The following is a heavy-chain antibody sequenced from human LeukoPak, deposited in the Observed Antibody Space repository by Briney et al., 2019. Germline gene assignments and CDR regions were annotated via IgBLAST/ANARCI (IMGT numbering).Heavy chain of an antibody. V-gene: IGHV3-53*01. CDR2: IYSGGST. Sequence: GGSLRLSCAASGFTVSSNYMSWVRQAPGKGLEWVSVIYSGGSTYYADSVKGRFTISRDNSKNTLYLQMNSLRAEDTAVYYCAREVMQSGYYDNWGQGTLVTVSS. CDR3: AREVMQSGYYDN. CDR1: GFTVSSNY. D-gene: IGHD3-22*01. J-gene: IGHJ4*02.